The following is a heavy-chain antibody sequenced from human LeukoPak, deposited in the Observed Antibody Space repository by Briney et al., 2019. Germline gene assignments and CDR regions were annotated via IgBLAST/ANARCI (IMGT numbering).Heavy chain of an antibody. CDR1: GFTFSRQA. CDR2: ISGSGSST. V-gene: IGHV3-23*01. CDR3: AKDYSGFNY. J-gene: IGHJ4*02. Sequence: GGSLRLSCVASGFTFSRQAMTWVRQAPGKGLEWVSSISGSGSSTYYADSVKGRFTISRDNSKNTLYLQMNSLKAEDTAIYYCAKDYSGFNYWGQGTLVTVS. D-gene: IGHD4-11*01.